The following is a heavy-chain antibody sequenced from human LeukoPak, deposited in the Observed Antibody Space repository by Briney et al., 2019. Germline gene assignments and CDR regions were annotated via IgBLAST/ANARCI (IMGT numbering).Heavy chain of an antibody. Sequence: PSETLSLTRTVSGGSISSYYWSWIRQPPGKGLEWIGYIYTSGSTNYNPPLKSRVTISVDTSKNQFSLKLSSVTAADTAVYYCARLTVRGWFDPWGQGTLVTVSS. D-gene: IGHD4-11*01. CDR3: ARLTVRGWFDP. V-gene: IGHV4-4*09. CDR1: GGSISSYY. CDR2: IYTSGST. J-gene: IGHJ5*02.